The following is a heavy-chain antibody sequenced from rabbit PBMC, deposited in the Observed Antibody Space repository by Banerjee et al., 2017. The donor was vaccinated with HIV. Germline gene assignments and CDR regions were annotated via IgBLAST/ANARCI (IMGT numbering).Heavy chain of an antibody. CDR1: GFSFSSSYY. CDR2: IYTGSSGST. Sequence: QSLEESGGGLVQPEGSLPLTCTASGFSFSSSYYMCWVRQAPGKGLEWIGCIYTGSSGSTYYASWAKGRFTISKTSSTTVTLQMTSLTAADTATYFCARGNAGYGLWGQGTLVTVS. V-gene: IGHV1S40*01. CDR3: ARGNAGYGL. D-gene: IGHD4-2*01. J-gene: IGHJ3*01.